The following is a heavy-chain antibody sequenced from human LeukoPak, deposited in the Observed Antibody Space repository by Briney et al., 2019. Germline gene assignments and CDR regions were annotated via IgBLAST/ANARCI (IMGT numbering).Heavy chain of an antibody. V-gene: IGHV4-59*02. CDR2: IYYTGST. CDR3: TMEYCSMNNGYGSIDY. D-gene: IGHD2-2*01. CDR1: CSSGSMTC. J-gene: IGHJ4*02. Sequence: SETLSLTCRVACSSGSMTCRGWTRQPPGKGLDWIGYIYYTGSTKYNPSLKSRVTISVDTSKNQFSLKLSSVTAADTPVYYCTMEYCSMNNGYGSIDYWGQGTLVTVSS.